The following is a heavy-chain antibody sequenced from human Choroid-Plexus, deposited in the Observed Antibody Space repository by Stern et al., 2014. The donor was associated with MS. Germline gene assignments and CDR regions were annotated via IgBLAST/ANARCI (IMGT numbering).Heavy chain of an antibody. CDR2: VSYDGSNK. CDR3: AKDRQYLTYFFDH. D-gene: IGHD2/OR15-2a*01. J-gene: IGHJ5*02. Sequence: VQSGRPLRLSCVASGFTFGSCAMHLVRQAPGKGLEWVAGVSYDGSNKYYADSVKGRFTISRDNSQNTLYMQMSSLRPEDTAVYYCAKDRQYLTYFFDHWGQGSLVTVSS. CDR1: GFTFGSCA. V-gene: IGHV3-30*18.